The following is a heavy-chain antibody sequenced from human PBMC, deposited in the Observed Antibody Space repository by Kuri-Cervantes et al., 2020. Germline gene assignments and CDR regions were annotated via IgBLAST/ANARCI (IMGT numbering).Heavy chain of an antibody. V-gene: IGHV4-39*07. CDR1: GGSISNSSYY. CDR2: IYYSGST. J-gene: IGHJ2*01. Sequence: SCRVPGGSISNSSYYWGWIRQPPGKGLEWIGSIYYSGSTYYNPSLKSRVTISVDTSKNQFSLKLSSVTAADTAVYYCAREGSGGPDYWYFDLWGRGTLVTVSS. CDR3: AREGSGGPDYWYFDL. D-gene: IGHD1-26*01.